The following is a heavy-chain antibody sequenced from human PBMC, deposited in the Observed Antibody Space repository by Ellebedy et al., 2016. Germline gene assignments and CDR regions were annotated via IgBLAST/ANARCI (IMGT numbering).Heavy chain of an antibody. D-gene: IGHD4-17*01. J-gene: IGHJ5*02. CDR3: ARFESSDYGDYLESYNWFDP. V-gene: IGHV4-38-2*02. CDR1: GYSISSGYY. CDR2: INHSGST. Sequence: SETLSLXXTVSGYSISSGYYWGWIRQPPGKGLEWIGEINHSGSTNYNPSLKSRVTISVDTSKNQFSLKLSSVTAADTAVYYCARFESSDYGDYLESYNWFDPWGQGTLVTVSS.